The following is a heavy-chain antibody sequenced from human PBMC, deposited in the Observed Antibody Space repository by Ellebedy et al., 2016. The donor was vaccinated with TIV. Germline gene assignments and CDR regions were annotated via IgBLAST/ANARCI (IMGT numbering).Heavy chain of an antibody. D-gene: IGHD2-15*01. CDR3: VRGSRVEKSFNP. CDR2: FYFSGNA. Sequence: MPSETLSLTCTVSGGSISTTSDYWGWIRQPTGKGLEGMGWFYFSGNAFYEPSLKSRVTISVDTSKKQFPLKLNSVTAADTARYYCVRGSRVEKSFNPWGQGTLVTVSS. J-gene: IGHJ5*02. CDR1: GGSISTTSDY. V-gene: IGHV4-39*06.